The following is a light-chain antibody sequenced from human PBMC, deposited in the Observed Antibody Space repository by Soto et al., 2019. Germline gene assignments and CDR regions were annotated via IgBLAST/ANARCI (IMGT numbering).Light chain of an antibody. Sequence: DIVMTQSPDSLAVSLGERATINCKSSQNVLYSSNNKNYLAWYQLKPGQPPKLLIYWASTRESGVPDRFSGSGSGTDFTLTISNLQAKDVAVYSCHQYYSSPFTFGPGTKVDIK. CDR2: WAS. J-gene: IGKJ3*01. CDR3: HQYYSSPFT. CDR1: QNVLYSSNNKNY. V-gene: IGKV4-1*01.